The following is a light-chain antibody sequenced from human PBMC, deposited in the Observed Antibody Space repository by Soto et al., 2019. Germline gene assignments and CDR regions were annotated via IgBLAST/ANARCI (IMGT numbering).Light chain of an antibody. CDR3: SSYAGSLYV. J-gene: IGLJ1*01. Sequence: QSVLTQPPSASGSPGQSVTISCTGTSSDVGGYNYVSWYQQHTGKAPKLMIYEVSKRPSGVPDRFSGSKSGNTASLTVSGLQAEDEADYYCSSYAGSLYVFGTGTKVTVL. CDR1: SSDVGGYNY. V-gene: IGLV2-8*01. CDR2: EVS.